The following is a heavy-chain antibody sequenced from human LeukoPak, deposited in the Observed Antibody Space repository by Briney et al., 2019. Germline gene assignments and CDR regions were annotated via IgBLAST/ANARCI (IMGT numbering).Heavy chain of an antibody. CDR2: IYSSGST. V-gene: IGHV4-59*03. CDR3: ARRAVAEIYFGS. D-gene: IGHD6-19*01. CDR1: GGSITSYY. Sequence: SETLSLICTVSGGSITSYYWSWIRQPPGKGLEWIGYIYSSGSTTHNPSLKSRVTISVHTSKNRCSLKRTSVTAADTAVYYCARRAVAEIYFGSCGEGTLVSDSS. J-gene: IGHJ4*02.